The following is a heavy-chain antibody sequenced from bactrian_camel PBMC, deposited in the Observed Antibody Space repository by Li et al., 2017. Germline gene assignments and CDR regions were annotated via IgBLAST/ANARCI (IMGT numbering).Heavy chain of an antibody. CDR2: IGSEDKE. V-gene: IGHV3S53*01. CDR3: AVERPNRLVAHIVTFRKVQNCDDNDDLY. D-gene: IGHD7*01. J-gene: IGHJ4*01. Sequence: HVQLVESGGGSVQIGGSLTLACAASWGFVDRDAVWGWFRQAPGAQCEMVASIGSEDKEYYSDSVKGRFAISRHNGENAVRLRMSDLNPRDTAVYFCAVERPNRLVAHIVTFRKVQNCDDNDDLYWGQGTQVTVS. CDR1: WGFVDRDA.